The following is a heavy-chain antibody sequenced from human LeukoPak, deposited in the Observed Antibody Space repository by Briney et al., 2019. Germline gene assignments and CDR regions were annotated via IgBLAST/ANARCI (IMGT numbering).Heavy chain of an antibody. J-gene: IGHJ1*01. CDR1: GASISSYY. V-gene: IGHV4-59*01. Sequence: SETLSLTCTVSGASISSYYWSWIRQPPGKGLEWIGHIYYSGSTDYNPSLKSRVSISVDTSKNQFSLKVSSVTAADTAVYYCVRGSRGLRYFQHWGQGTLVTVSS. CDR3: VRGSRGLRYFQH. CDR2: IYYSGST.